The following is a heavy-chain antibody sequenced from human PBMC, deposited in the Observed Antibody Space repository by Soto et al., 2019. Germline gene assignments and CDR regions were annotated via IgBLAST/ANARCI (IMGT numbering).Heavy chain of an antibody. CDR3: VRGASLNFDY. CDR1: GFTFDDYG. CDR2: VNWNGGST. Sequence: EVRLVESGGGVLRPGGSLRLSCAASGFTFDDYGMSWARRARGKGLEWVSGVNWNGGSTGYADSVKGRFTISRDNAKNSLYLQMNSLRAEDTAFYYCVRGASLNFDYWGQGTLVTVSS. D-gene: IGHD1-26*01. V-gene: IGHV3-20*04. J-gene: IGHJ4*02.